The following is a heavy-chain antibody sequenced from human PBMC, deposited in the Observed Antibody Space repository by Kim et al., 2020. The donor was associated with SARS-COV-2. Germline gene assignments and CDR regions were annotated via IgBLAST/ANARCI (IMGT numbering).Heavy chain of an antibody. CDR1: GYTFTTYG. CDR3: ARGPQTGYCSGGSCYLPHY. D-gene: IGHD2-15*01. CDR2: INTYNGNT. V-gene: IGHV1-18*01. Sequence: ASVKVSCKASGYTFTTYGISWVRQAPGQGLEWMGWINTYNGNTKYAKKFQGRVTMTTDTSTSTAYMELRGLRSDDTAVYYCARGPQTGYCSGGSCYLPHYWGQGTLVTVSS. J-gene: IGHJ4*02.